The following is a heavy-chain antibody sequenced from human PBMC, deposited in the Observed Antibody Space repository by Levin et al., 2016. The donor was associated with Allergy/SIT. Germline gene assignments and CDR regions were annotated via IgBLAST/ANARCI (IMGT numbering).Heavy chain of an antibody. V-gene: IGHV1-18*01. Sequence: WVRQAPGQGLEWMGWISAYNGNTNYAQKLQGRVTMTTDTSTSTAYMELRSLRSDDTAVYYCARSTMIVLDGWFDPWGQGTLVTVSS. J-gene: IGHJ5*02. D-gene: IGHD3-22*01. CDR2: ISAYNGNT. CDR3: ARSTMIVLDGWFDP.